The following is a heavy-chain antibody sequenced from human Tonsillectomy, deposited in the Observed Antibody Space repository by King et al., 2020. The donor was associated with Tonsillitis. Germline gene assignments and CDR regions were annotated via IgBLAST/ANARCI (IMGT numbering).Heavy chain of an antibody. J-gene: IGHJ6*03. CDR2: IYYSGST. V-gene: IGHV4-59*01. Sequence: VQLQESGPGLVKPSETLSLTCTVSGGSISSYYWSWIRQPPGKGLEWIGYIYYSGSTNYNPSLKSRVTISVDTSKNQFSLKLSSVTAADTAVYYCARDHRVYDFWSGSSYYYYMDVWGKGTTVTVSS. CDR3: ARDHRVYDFWSGSSYYYYMDV. D-gene: IGHD3-3*01. CDR1: GGSISSYY.